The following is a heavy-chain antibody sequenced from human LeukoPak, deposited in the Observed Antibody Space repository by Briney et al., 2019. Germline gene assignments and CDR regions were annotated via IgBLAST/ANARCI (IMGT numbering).Heavy chain of an antibody. V-gene: IGHV3-21*01. CDR3: ARGASSSWYDY. CDR2: ISSSSSYI. Sequence: SGGSLRLSCAASGFTFSNAWMSWVRQAPGKGLEWVSSISSSSSYIYYADSVKGRFTISRDNAKNSLYLQMNSLRAEDTAVYYCARGASSSWYDYWGQGTLVTVSS. J-gene: IGHJ4*02. D-gene: IGHD6-13*01. CDR1: GFTFSNAW.